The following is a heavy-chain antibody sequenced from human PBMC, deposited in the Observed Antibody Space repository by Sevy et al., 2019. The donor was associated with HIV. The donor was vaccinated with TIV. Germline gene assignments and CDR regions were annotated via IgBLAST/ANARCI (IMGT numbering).Heavy chain of an antibody. Sequence: ASVKVSCKAYGYTFINYNIHWVPQAPGQGLEWMGIFNPSSGSTTYAQKFQGRVTMTSDTSTSTVYMELSSLRSEDTAVYFCARDPFSGTYNYFDYWGQGTLVTVSS. V-gene: IGHV1-46*03. CDR1: GYTFINYN. CDR3: ARDPFSGTYNYFDY. D-gene: IGHD1-26*01. J-gene: IGHJ4*02. CDR2: FNPSSGST.